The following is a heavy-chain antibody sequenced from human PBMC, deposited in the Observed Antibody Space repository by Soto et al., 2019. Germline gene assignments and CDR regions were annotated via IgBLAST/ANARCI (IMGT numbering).Heavy chain of an antibody. Sequence: QNLAPTCGISGDRVSSHHGTLDWVRVYPSRGLEWLGRTYYRYRWQTDYAVSVKSRISINPDTSNNQVSLQLNSVTPDDTAVYYCARLIGKSCLDSWDHGPLVTV. CDR3: ARLIGKSCLDS. D-gene: IGHD3-16*01. V-gene: IGHV6-1*01. J-gene: IGHJ5*01. CDR1: GDRVSSHHGT. CDR2: TYYRYRWQT.